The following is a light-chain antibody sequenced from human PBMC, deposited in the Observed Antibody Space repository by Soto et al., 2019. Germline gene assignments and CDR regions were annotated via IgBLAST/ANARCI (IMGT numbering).Light chain of an antibody. CDR3: QQYGSSLSIT. V-gene: IGKV3-20*01. J-gene: IGKJ5*01. Sequence: EIVLTQSPGTLSLSPGERATLSCRASQSVSSSYLAWYQQKPGQAPRLLIYGASKRATGIPDRFSGSGSGTDFTLTITRLEPEDFAVYYCQQYGSSLSITFGQGTRLEIK. CDR1: QSVSSSY. CDR2: GAS.